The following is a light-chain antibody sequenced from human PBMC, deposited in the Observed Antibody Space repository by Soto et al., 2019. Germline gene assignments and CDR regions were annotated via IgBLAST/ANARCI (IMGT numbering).Light chain of an antibody. CDR3: AAWDDSLSGPWV. Sequence: QSVLTQPPSASGSPGQSVTISCTGTSSDVGAYNYVSWFQQHPGKAPKLMIYEVTKRPSGVPDRFSGSKSGNTASLAISGLRSEDEAYYYCAAWDDSLSGPWVFGGGTKVTVL. V-gene: IGLV2-8*01. CDR1: SSDVGAYNY. J-gene: IGLJ3*02. CDR2: EVT.